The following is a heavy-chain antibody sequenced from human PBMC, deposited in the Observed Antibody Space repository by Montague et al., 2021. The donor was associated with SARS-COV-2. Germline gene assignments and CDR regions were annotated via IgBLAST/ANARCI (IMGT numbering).Heavy chain of an antibody. CDR1: GFIFRHYA. D-gene: IGHD5-24*01. J-gene: IGHJ4*02. CDR3: AKDREMDYSADY. CDR2: ISTSGDYT. Sequence: SLRLSCAASGFIFRHYAMSWVRQAPGKGLERVSGISTSGDYTYYADSLKGRFTISRDNSRNTLYLQMNSLRAEDTAIYYCAKDREMDYSADYWGQGTLVTVSS. V-gene: IGHV3-23*01.